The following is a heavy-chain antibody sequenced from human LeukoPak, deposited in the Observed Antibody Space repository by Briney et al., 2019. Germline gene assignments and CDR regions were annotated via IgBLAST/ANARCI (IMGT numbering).Heavy chain of an antibody. CDR3: ALSTGLGPRPYYYEA. CDR2: ISYDGSNK. V-gene: IGHV3-30*04. CDR1: GFTFSSYA. D-gene: IGHD3-22*01. J-gene: IGHJ6*02. Sequence: PGGSLRLSCAASGFTFSSYAMHWVRQAPGKGLEWVAVISYDGSNKYYADSVKGRFTISRDNSKNTLYLQMNSLRAEDTAVYYCALSTGLGPRPYYYEAWGQGTTVTVSS.